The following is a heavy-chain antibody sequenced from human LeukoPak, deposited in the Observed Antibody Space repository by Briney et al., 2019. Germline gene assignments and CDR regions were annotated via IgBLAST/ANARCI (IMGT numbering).Heavy chain of an antibody. J-gene: IGHJ6*03. CDR1: GYTFTSYY. CDR3: ARQGYSGYDALSDYYYYMDV. CDR2: INPTGGST. V-gene: IGHV1-46*01. Sequence: ASVKVSCKASGYTFTSYYMHWVRQAPGQGLEWMGLINPTGGSTGYAQKFQGRVTMTTDTSTSTAYMELRSLRSDDTAVYYCARQGYSGYDALSDYYYYMDVWGKGTTVTISS. D-gene: IGHD5-12*01.